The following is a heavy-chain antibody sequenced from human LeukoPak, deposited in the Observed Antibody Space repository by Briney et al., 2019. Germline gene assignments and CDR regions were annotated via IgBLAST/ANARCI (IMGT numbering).Heavy chain of an antibody. CDR1: GFTVSSNY. CDR2: IYSGGST. D-gene: IGHD3-22*01. V-gene: IGHV3-66*01. Sequence: GGSLRLSCAASGFTVSSNYMSWVRQAPGKGLEWVSVIYSGGSTYCADSVKGRFTISRDNSKNTLYLQMNSLRAEDTAVYYCARGTRRRYYYDSSGYSDYWGQGTLVTVSS. J-gene: IGHJ4*02. CDR3: ARGTRRRYYYDSSGYSDY.